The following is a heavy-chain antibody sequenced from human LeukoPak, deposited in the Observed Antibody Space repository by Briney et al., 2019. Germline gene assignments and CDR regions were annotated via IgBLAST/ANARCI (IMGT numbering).Heavy chain of an antibody. V-gene: IGHV1-46*03. CDR2: INPSGGST. D-gene: IGHD2-2*03. J-gene: IGHJ5*02. Sequence: ASVKVSCKAPGYTFTSYYMHWVRQAPGQGLEWMGIINPSGGSTSYAQKFQGRVTMTRDTSTSTVYMELSSLRSEDTAVYYCARGVDIVVVPAAIHPWGQGTLVTVSS. CDR3: ARGVDIVVVPAAIHP. CDR1: GYTFTSYY.